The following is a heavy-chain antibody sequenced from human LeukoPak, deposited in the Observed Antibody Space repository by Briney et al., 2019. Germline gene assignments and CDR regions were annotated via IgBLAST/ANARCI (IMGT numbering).Heavy chain of an antibody. V-gene: IGHV1-69*13. CDR3: ARIPRITIFGVVIVYGTDV. J-gene: IGHJ6*02. D-gene: IGHD3-3*01. CDR2: IIPIFGTA. CDR1: GYTFTSYA. Sequence: SVKVSCKASGYTFTSYAISWVRQAPGQGLEWMGGIIPIFGTANYAQKFQGRVTITADESTSTAYMELSSLRSEDTAVYYCARIPRITIFGVVIVYGTDVWGQGTTVTVSS.